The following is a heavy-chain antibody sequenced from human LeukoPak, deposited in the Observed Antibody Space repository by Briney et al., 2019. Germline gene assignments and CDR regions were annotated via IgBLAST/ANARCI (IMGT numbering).Heavy chain of an antibody. D-gene: IGHD3-16*01. V-gene: IGHV1-69*13. CDR3: ARWDAHYYEGDNWFDP. Sequence: ASVKVSCKASGGTFSNYAITWVRQAPGQGLEWMGGIVPGFRAVDYAQNFQDRVTITADESTGTAYMELSRLTSEDTAMYYCARWDAHYYEGDNWFDPWGQGTLVTVSS. CDR2: IVPGFRAV. J-gene: IGHJ5*02. CDR1: GGTFSNYA.